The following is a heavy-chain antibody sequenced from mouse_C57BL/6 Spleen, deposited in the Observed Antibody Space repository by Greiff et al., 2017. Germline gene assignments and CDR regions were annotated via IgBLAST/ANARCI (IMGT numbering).Heavy chain of an antibody. J-gene: IGHJ4*01. CDR1: GYTFTSYW. V-gene: IGHV1-53*01. CDR3: ARSRYDDDREAMDY. Sequence: QVQLKQPGTELVKPGASVKLSCKASGYTFTSYWMHWVKQRPGQGLEWIGNINPSNGGTNYNEKFKSKATLTVDKSYSTAYMQLSRLTSEDSAVYYCARSRYDDDREAMDYWGQGTSVTVSS. CDR2: INPSNGGT. D-gene: IGHD2-4*01.